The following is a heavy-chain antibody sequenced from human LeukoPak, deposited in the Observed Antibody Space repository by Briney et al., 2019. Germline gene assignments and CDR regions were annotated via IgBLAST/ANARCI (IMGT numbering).Heavy chain of an antibody. J-gene: IGHJ2*01. CDR3: ARAIAVTPWYFDL. CDR1: GFTFSDYH. V-gene: IGHV3-11*03. CDR2: IRSSGSDT. D-gene: IGHD6-19*01. Sequence: GGSLRLSCAASGFTFSDYHMSWIRQAPGKGLEWISYIRSSGSDTNYAHSVRGRFTISRDNAKNSLYLQMNSLRAEDTAVYYCARAIAVTPWYFDLWGRGTLVTVSS.